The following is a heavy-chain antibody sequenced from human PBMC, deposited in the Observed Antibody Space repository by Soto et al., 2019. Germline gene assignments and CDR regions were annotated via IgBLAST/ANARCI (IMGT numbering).Heavy chain of an antibody. D-gene: IGHD3-22*01. Sequence: QVQLVQSGAEVKKPGASVKVSCKASGYTFTSYGISWVRQAPGQGLEWMGWISAYNGNTHYAQKLQGRVTMTTDTSTSTAYMELRSLRSDDTAVYYCARVPETYYYDSSGRYYFDYWGQGTLVTVSS. CDR2: ISAYNGNT. V-gene: IGHV1-18*01. CDR1: GYTFTSYG. CDR3: ARVPETYYYDSSGRYYFDY. J-gene: IGHJ4*02.